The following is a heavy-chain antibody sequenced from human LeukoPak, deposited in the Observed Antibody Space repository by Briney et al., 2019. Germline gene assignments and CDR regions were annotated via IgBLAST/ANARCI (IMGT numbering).Heavy chain of an antibody. D-gene: IGHD2-2*01. Sequence: SETLSLTCTVSGGSISSSSYYWGWIRQPPGKGLEWIGRIYYSGSTYYNPSLKSRVTISVDTSKNQFSLKLSSVTAADTAVYYCARLIGIVVVPAAANWFDPWGQGTLVTVSS. CDR3: ARLIGIVVVPAAANWFDP. V-gene: IGHV4-39*01. J-gene: IGHJ5*02. CDR1: GGSISSSSYY. CDR2: IYYSGST.